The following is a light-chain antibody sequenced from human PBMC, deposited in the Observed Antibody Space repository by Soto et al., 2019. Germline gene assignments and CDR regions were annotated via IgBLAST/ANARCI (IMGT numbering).Light chain of an antibody. V-gene: IGKV1-5*01. CDR3: QQYDTYWS. CDR1: QSISSW. CDR2: DAS. J-gene: IGKJ1*01. Sequence: DIQMTQSPSTLSASVGDRVTITCRASQSISSWLAWYQQKPGKPPKLLIYDASSLESGVPSRFSGSGSGTEFTLTISSLEPDDFATYYCQQYDTYWSFGQGTKVEMK.